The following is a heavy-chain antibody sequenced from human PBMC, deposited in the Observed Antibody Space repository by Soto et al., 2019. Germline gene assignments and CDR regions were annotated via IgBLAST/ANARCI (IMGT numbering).Heavy chain of an antibody. V-gene: IGHV4-39*01. Sequence: SETLSLTCTVSGGSISSSSYYWGWIRQPPGKGLEWIGSIYYSGSTYYNPSLKSRVTISVDTSKDQFSLKLSSVTAADTAVYYCARLQQWLVMYWGQGTLVTVSS. D-gene: IGHD6-19*01. CDR1: GGSISSSSYY. J-gene: IGHJ4*02. CDR3: ARLQQWLVMY. CDR2: IYYSGST.